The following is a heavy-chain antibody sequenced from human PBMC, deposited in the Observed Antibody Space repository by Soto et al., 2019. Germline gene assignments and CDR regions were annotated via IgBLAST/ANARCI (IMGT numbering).Heavy chain of an antibody. CDR1: GYTFTSYG. Sequence: ASVKVSCKASGYTFTSYGISWVRQAPGQGLECLGCISGYNGNTNYAQNFHDRITLTTXPXXSXXXMXLRXLRXDDTALYYCARDAHWNDFEHWGEGTLVAVSS. J-gene: IGHJ4*02. V-gene: IGHV1-18*04. CDR2: ISGYNGNT. D-gene: IGHD1-1*01. CDR3: ARDAHWNDFEH.